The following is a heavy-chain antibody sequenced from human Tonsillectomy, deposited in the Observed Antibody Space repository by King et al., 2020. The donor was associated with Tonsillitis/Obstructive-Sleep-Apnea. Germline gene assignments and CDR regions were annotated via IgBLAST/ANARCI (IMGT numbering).Heavy chain of an antibody. J-gene: IGHJ4*02. D-gene: IGHD3-22*01. Sequence: VQLVESGAEMQKPGASVKVSCTASGYTFTTYGISWVRQDPGQGLEWMGWISAYDFKTNYAQKFQDRFTMTIDTSTSTAYMEMRSLRSDDTAVYYCAREGQLYNYENRGYHYGGIDFWGQGTLVTVSS. CDR3: AREGQLYNYENRGYHYGGIDF. CDR2: ISAYDFKT. V-gene: IGHV1-18*01. CDR1: GYTFTTYG.